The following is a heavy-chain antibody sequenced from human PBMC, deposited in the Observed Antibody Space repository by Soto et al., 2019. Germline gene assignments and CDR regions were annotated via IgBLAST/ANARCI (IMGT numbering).Heavy chain of an antibody. CDR3: ARDSLVAIFDY. CDR1: GFTFSSYA. CDR2: ISYDGSNK. J-gene: IGHJ4*02. V-gene: IGHV3-30-3*01. Sequence: PGGSLRLSCAASGFTFSSYAMHWVRQAPGKGLEWVAVISYDGSNKYYADSVKGRFTISRDNSKNTLYLQMNSLRAEDTAVYYCARDSLVAIFDYWGQGTLVTVSS.